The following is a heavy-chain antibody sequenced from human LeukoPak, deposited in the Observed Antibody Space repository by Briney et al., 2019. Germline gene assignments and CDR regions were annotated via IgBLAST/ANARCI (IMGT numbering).Heavy chain of an antibody. D-gene: IGHD1-14*01. Sequence: SETLSLTCAVYGGSFSGYYWSWIRQPPGKGLEWIGEINHSGSTYYNPSLKSRVTISVDTSKNQFSLKLSSVTAADTAVYYCARESLKPGSNWFDPWGQGTLVTVSS. CDR1: GGSFSGYY. CDR3: ARESLKPGSNWFDP. J-gene: IGHJ5*02. CDR2: INHSGST. V-gene: IGHV4-34*01.